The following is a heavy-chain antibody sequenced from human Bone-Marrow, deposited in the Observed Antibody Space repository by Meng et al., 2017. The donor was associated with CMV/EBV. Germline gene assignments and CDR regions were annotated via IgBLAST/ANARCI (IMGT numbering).Heavy chain of an antibody. D-gene: IGHD2-2*01. V-gene: IGHV3-23*01. CDR3: AKGVRCSSTSCSPYGRFDY. Sequence: GESLKISCAASGFTFSSYAMSWVRQAPGKGLEWVSAISGSGGSTYYADSVKGRFTISRDNSKNTLYLQMNSLRAEDTAVYYCAKGVRCSSTSCSPYGRFDYWGQGTLVTASS. CDR1: GFTFSSYA. CDR2: ISGSGGST. J-gene: IGHJ4*02.